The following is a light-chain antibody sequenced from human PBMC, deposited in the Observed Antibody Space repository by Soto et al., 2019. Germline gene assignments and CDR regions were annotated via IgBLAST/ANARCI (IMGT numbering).Light chain of an antibody. V-gene: IGKV3-20*01. Sequence: EIVMTQSPGTLSVYPGERPTLSCRASQSVTSRYLAWYQQKPGQAPRLLIYGASTRATGIPDRFSGSGSGTDFTLTIRRLEPEDLAVYYCQQYGSSPTWTVGQGTKVDIK. CDR1: QSVTSRY. CDR2: GAS. CDR3: QQYGSSPTWT. J-gene: IGKJ1*01.